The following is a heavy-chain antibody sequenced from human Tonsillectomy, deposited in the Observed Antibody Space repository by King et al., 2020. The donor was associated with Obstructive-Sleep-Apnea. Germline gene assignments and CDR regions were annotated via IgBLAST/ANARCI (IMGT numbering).Heavy chain of an antibody. CDR1: GFTFSSYN. D-gene: IGHD3-10*01. CDR3: ARYYYSSGSSFDY. V-gene: IGHV3-21*01. CDR2: ISGTSSYI. J-gene: IGHJ4*02. Sequence: VQLVESGGGLVKPGGSLRLSCAASGFTFSSYNMNWVRQAPGKGLELVSSISGTSSYIYYADSVKGRFTISRDNAKNSLYLQMNSLRAEDTAVYYCARYYYSSGSSFDYWGQGTLVTVSS.